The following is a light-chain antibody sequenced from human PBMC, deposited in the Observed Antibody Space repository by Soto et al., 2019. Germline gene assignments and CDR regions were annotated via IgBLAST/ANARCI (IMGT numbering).Light chain of an antibody. J-gene: IGLJ2*01. CDR2: EVT. CDR1: STVIGGYEY. CDR3: SSYAGNNNLV. V-gene: IGLV2-8*01. Sequence: QSVLTQPPSASGSPGQSVTISCTGTSTVIGGYEYVSWYQQHPGKAPKLMIFEVTQRPSGVPDRFSGSKSGNTASLTVSGLQAEDEADYYCSSYAGNNNLVFGGGTKVTVL.